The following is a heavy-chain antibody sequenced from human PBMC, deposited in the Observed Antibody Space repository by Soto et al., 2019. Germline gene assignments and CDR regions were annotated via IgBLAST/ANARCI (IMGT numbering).Heavy chain of an antibody. Sequence: SETLSLTCTVSGGSISSYYWSWIRQPPGKGLEWIVYIYYSGSTNYNPSLKSRVTISVDTSKNQFSLKLSSVTAADTAVYYCARDSGGFWSGYRNYYYYGMDVWGQGTTVTVSS. CDR2: IYYSGST. CDR1: GGSISSYY. V-gene: IGHV4-59*01. CDR3: ARDSGGFWSGYRNYYYYGMDV. J-gene: IGHJ6*02. D-gene: IGHD3-3*01.